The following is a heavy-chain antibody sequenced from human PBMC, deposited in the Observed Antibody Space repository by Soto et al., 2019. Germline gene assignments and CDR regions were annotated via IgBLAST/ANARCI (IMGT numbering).Heavy chain of an antibody. V-gene: IGHV1-69*02. CDR1: GGTFSSYT. J-gene: IGHJ5*02. Sequence: SVKVSCKASGGTFSSYTINWVRQAPGQGLEWMGRIIPILGIANYAQKFQGRVTITADKSTSTAYMELSSLRSEDTAVYYCARSYPGGGYCSGGSCYSFDPWGQGTLVTVSS. D-gene: IGHD2-15*01. CDR2: IIPILGIA. CDR3: ARSYPGGGYCSGGSCYSFDP.